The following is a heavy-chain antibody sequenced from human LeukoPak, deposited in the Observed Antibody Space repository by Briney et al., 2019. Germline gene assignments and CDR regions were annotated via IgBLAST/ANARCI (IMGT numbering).Heavy chain of an antibody. CDR3: ARVRPPGPFNYDFWSGSDY. J-gene: IGHJ4*02. D-gene: IGHD3-3*01. CDR2: ISAYNGNT. Sequence: ASVKVSCKASGYTFTIYGISSVRQAPGPGLEWMGWISAYNGNTNYAQKLQGRVTMTTDTSTSTAYMELRSLRSDDTAVYYCARVRPPGPFNYDFWSGSDYWGQGTLVTVSS. CDR1: GYTFTIYG. V-gene: IGHV1-18*01.